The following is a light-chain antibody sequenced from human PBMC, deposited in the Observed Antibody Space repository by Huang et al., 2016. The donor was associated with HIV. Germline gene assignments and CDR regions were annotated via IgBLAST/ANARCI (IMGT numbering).Light chain of an antibody. CDR3: HQYYNTPYT. V-gene: IGKV4-1*01. Sequence: DIVMTQSPDSLAVSLGERDTIHCKSSQSVLYNSNNKNCLALFKQKPGQHPKLLIYWASSRESGIPDRFSGSGSGTDFTLTISSLQAEDVAVYYCHQYYNTPYTFGQGTKLEIK. J-gene: IGKJ2*01. CDR1: QSVLYNSNNKNC. CDR2: WAS.